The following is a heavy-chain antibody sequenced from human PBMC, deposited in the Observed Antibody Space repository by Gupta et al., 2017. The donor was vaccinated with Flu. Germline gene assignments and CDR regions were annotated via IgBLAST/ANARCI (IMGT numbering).Heavy chain of an antibody. CDR3: ARGSRVAVPGDEEAFDL. D-gene: IGHD7-27*01. Sequence: ISSSRYYWGWIRQPPGKGLEWIASIYYSGSTDYNPSLKSRVTISVDTAKNQFSLKLSSVTAADTAVYYCARGSRVAVPGDEEAFDLWGQGTMVTVSS. V-gene: IGHV4-39*01. CDR2: IYYSGST. J-gene: IGHJ3*01. CDR1: ISSSRYY.